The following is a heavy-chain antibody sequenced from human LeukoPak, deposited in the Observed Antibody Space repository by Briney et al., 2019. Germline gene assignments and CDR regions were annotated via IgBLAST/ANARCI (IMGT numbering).Heavy chain of an antibody. J-gene: IGHJ6*02. V-gene: IGHV1-18*01. CDR2: ISDYNGNT. CDR3: ARDMYSGYDYYYYGMDV. D-gene: IGHD5-12*01. Sequence: GASVKVSCKASGYTFTSYGISWVRQAPGQGVEWMGWISDYNGNTNYAQKLQGRVTMTTDTSTSTAYMELRSLRSDNTAVYYCARDMYSGYDYYYYGMDVWGQGTTVTVSS. CDR1: GYTFTSYG.